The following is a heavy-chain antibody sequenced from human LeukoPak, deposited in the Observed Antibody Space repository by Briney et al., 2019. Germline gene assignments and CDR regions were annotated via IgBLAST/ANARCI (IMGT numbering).Heavy chain of an antibody. D-gene: IGHD2-2*01. CDR2: IYITGST. V-gene: IGHV4-4*07. Sequence: SETLSLTCTVSGGFISTYFWSWIRQPAGKGLEWIGRIYITGSTNYNPSLKSRVTMSVDTSKNQFSLKLSSVTAADTAVYYCARGNSAANWFDPWGQGTLVTVSS. CDR1: GGFISTYF. CDR3: ARGNSAANWFDP. J-gene: IGHJ5*02.